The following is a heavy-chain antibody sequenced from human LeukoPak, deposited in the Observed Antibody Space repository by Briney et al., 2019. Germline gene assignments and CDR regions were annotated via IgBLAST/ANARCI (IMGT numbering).Heavy chain of an antibody. V-gene: IGHV4-59*01. CDR3: ARVSLLWFGELLADAFDI. D-gene: IGHD3-10*01. Sequence: SETLSPTCTVSGGSISSYYWSWIRQPPGKGLEWIGYIYYSGSTNYNPSLKSRVTISVDTSKNRFSLKLSSVTAADTAVYYCARVSLLWFGELLADAFDIWGQGTMVTVSS. J-gene: IGHJ3*02. CDR1: GGSISSYY. CDR2: IYYSGST.